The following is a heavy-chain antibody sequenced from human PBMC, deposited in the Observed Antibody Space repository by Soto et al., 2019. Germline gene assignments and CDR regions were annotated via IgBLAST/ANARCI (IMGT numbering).Heavy chain of an antibody. V-gene: IGHV4-4*02. J-gene: IGHJ6*02. CDR3: ARDGGREASYYYYGMDV. CDR1: GGSISSSNW. D-gene: IGHD6-25*01. CDR2: IYHSGST. Sequence: SETLSLTCAVSGGSISSSNWWSWVRQPPGKGLEWIGEIYHSGSTNYNPSLKSRVTISVDKSKNQFSLKLSSVTAADTAVYYCARDGGREASYYYYGMDVCVQRTTVTASS.